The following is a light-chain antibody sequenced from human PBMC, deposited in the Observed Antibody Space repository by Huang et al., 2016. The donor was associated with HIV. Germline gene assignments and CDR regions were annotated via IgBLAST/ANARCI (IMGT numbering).Light chain of an antibody. J-gene: IGKJ3*01. CDR3: QQYDNWPPFT. CDR1: QSVSSN. CDR2: GAS. V-gene: IGKV3-15*01. Sequence: EIVMTQSPATLSVSPGESATLSCRASQSVSSNLAWYQQKPGQAPRLLIYGASTRATCIPARFSGSGSGTEFTLTISSLQSEDFAVYYCQQYDNWPPFTFGPGTKVDIK.